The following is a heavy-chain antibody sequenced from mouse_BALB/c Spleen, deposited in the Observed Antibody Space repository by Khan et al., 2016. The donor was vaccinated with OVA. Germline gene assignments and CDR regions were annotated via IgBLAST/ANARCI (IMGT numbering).Heavy chain of an antibody. V-gene: IGHV5-17*02. D-gene: IGHD1-3*01. CDR1: GFTFTSFG. CDR2: ISSGSSTI. Sequence: VQLVESGGGLVQPGGSRKLSCAASGFTFTSFGMHWVRQAPKKGLEWVGYISSGSSTIYYVDTVKGRSTISRDNPKNTPFLEMTSLTSEDSAMSYDAGSEDNVHEYFDVWGAGTSVTVAS. J-gene: IGHJ1*01. CDR3: AGSEDNVHEYFDV.